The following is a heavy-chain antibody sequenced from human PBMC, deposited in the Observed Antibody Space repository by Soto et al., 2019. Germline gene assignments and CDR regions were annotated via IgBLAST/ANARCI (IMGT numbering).Heavy chain of an antibody. CDR1: GFTFTSSA. J-gene: IGHJ4*02. CDR3: AADRSGYYYDSSPLDY. CDR2: IVVGSGNT. Sequence: QMQLVQSGPEVKKPGTSAKVSCKASGFTFTSSAVQWVRQARGQRLEWIGWIVVGSGNTNYAQKFQERVTITRDMSTSTAYMELSSLRSEDTAVYYCAADRSGYYYDSSPLDYWGQGTLVTVSS. V-gene: IGHV1-58*01. D-gene: IGHD3-22*01.